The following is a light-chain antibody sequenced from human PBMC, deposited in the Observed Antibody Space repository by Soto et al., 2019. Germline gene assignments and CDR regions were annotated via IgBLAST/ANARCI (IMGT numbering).Light chain of an antibody. J-gene: IGKJ1*01. CDR1: QSISSY. CDR3: QQSYSTPRT. Sequence: DIQMTQSPSSLSASVGDRVTITCRASQSISSYLNWYQQKPGKAPKLLIYAASSLQSGVPSRFSGSGSGTDFTLTISTLQPEDFATYYCQQSYSTPRTFRQGPKVEIK. V-gene: IGKV1-39*01. CDR2: AAS.